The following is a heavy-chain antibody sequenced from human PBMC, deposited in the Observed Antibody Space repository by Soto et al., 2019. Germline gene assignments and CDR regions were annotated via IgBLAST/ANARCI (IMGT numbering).Heavy chain of an antibody. CDR3: ARVSARRRWDLDY. J-gene: IGHJ4*02. V-gene: IGHV1-69*01. CDR2: IIPIFGTA. CDR1: GGTFSSYA. D-gene: IGHD1-26*01. Sequence: QVQLVQSGAEVKKPGSSVKVSCKASGGTFSSYAISWVRQAPGQGLEWMGGIIPIFGTANYAQKFQGRVTITADESTSTAYRELGSLRSEDTAVYYCARVSARRRWDLDYWGQGPLVTVSS.